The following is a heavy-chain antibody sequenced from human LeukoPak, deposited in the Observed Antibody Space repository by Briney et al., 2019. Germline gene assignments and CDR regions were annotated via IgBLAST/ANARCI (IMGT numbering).Heavy chain of an antibody. CDR3: ARESRGLADY. D-gene: IGHD3-10*01. Sequence: PGGSLRLSCAASGFTFSNYAMHWVRQAPGKGLEYVSSISSDGGSTSYANSAKGRFTISRDNSKNTLFLQMGSLRAEDMAVYYCARESRGLADYWGQGTLLTVSS. CDR2: ISSDGGST. V-gene: IGHV3-64*01. J-gene: IGHJ4*02. CDR1: GFTFSNYA.